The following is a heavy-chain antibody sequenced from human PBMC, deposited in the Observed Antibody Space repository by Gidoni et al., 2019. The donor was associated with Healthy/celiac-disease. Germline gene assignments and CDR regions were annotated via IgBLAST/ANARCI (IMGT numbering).Heavy chain of an antibody. D-gene: IGHD3-22*01. V-gene: IGHV3-23*01. CDR1: GFTFSSYA. J-gene: IGHJ4*02. CDR2: SSGSGGST. Sequence: EVQLLESGGGLVQPGGSLRLSCSASGFTFSSYALSWVRQAPGKGLEWVSASSGSGGSTYYADAVKGRFTISRDNSKNTLYLQRNSLRAEDTAVYYCAKYDNYYDSSGYSYYFDYWGQGTLVTVSS. CDR3: AKYDNYYDSSGYSYYFDY.